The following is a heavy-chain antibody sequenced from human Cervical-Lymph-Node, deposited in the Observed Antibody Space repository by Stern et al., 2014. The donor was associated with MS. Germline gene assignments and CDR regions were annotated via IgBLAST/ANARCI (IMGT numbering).Heavy chain of an antibody. CDR1: GGTFSRYA. Sequence: VQLVESGAAVKKPGSSVKVSCKASGGTFSRYAISWVRQAPGQGLAWMGGILPLFGTANYAQKFQGRVTITADESTSTAYMELSSLRSEDTAVYYCARGELKEGLVRGMDVWGQGTTVTVSS. D-gene: IGHD1-26*01. V-gene: IGHV1-69*01. CDR3: ARGELKEGLVRGMDV. J-gene: IGHJ6*02. CDR2: ILPLFGTA.